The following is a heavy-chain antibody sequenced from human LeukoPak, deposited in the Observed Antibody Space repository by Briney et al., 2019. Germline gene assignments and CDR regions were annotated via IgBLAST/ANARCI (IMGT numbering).Heavy chain of an antibody. J-gene: IGHJ3*02. V-gene: IGHV3-7*05. CDR2: IKEDGSQK. Sequence: GGSLRLSCAASGFTFSNYWMSWVRQAPGKGLEWVANIKEDGSQKYYVDSVKGRFPISRDNAKNSLYLQMDSLGAEDTDVYYCARSNAFDIWGQGTMVTVSS. CDR1: GFTFSNYW. CDR3: ARSNAFDI.